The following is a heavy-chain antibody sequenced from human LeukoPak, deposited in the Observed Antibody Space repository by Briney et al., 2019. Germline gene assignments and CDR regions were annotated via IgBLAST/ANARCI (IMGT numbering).Heavy chain of an antibody. V-gene: IGHV4-59*10. D-gene: IGHD3-22*01. Sequence: SETLSLTCAVYGGSFSGYYWSWIRQPAGKGLEWIGRMYTSGSTNYNPSLKSRVTISVDTSKNQFSLKLSSVTAADTAVYYCARAVVVAAKVYYDSSGYQYYFDYWGQGTLVTVSS. J-gene: IGHJ4*02. CDR2: MYTSGST. CDR3: ARAVVVAAKVYYDSSGYQYYFDY. CDR1: GGSFSGYY.